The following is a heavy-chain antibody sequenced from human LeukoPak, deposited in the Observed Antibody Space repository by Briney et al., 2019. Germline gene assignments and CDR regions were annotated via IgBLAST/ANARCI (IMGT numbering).Heavy chain of an antibody. CDR1: GGSISNYH. D-gene: IGHD2-15*01. J-gene: IGHJ4*02. CDR3: ARLQDSDTAYVDC. V-gene: IGHV4-59*01. Sequence: SETLSLTCTVSGGSISNYHWSWLRQPPGKGLEWIGYVDYSGSTNYSPSLKSRISISVDTSKNQFSLKLRSVTAADTAVYYCARLQDSDTAYVDCWGQGTLVTVSS. CDR2: VDYSGST.